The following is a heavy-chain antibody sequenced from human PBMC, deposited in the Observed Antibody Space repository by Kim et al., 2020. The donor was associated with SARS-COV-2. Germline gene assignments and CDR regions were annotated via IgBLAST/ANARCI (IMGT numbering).Heavy chain of an antibody. Sequence: LKSRVTISVDTSKNQFSLKLSSVTAADTAVYYCARHKRDYDILTGYYSDYWGQGTLVTVSS. V-gene: IGHV4-39*01. J-gene: IGHJ4*02. D-gene: IGHD3-9*01. CDR3: ARHKRDYDILTGYYSDY.